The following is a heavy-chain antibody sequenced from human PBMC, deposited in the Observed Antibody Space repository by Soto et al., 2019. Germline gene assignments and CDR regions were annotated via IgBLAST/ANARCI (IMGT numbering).Heavy chain of an antibody. CDR2: IYYSGST. D-gene: IGHD4-17*01. CDR3: ARFTVEFFDY. J-gene: IGHJ4*02. V-gene: IGHV4-59*01. CDR1: GGSISSYY. Sequence: SETLSLTCTVSGGSISSYYWSWIRQPPGKGLDCIGYIYYSGSTNYNPSLKSRVTISVDTSKNQFSLKLSSVTAADTAVYYCARFTVEFFDYWGQGTLVTVSS.